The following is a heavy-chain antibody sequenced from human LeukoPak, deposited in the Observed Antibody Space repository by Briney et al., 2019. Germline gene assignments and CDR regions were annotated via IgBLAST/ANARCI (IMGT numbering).Heavy chain of an antibody. J-gene: IGHJ4*02. Sequence: SETLSLTCTVSGGSISSGDYYWSWIRQPPGKGLEWIGYIYYSGSTYYNPSLKSRVTISVDTSKNQFSLKLSSVTAADTAVYYCARDRGDKGAFGYWGQGTLVTVSS. CDR1: GGSISSGDYY. CDR2: IYYSGST. V-gene: IGHV4-30-4*01. D-gene: IGHD7-27*01. CDR3: ARDRGDKGAFGY.